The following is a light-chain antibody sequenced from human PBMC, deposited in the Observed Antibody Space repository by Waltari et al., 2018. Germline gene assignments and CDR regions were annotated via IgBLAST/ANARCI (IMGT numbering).Light chain of an antibody. CDR3: QAWDRFTAV. CDR1: KLGENY. J-gene: IGLJ2*01. V-gene: IGLV3-1*01. Sequence: SSELTQPPSMSVSPGQTASLTCSGEKLGENYPAWYQQRPGQSPLLVIYHDFKRPSGIPELFSGSNSGNTAPLTISGTQAIDEAAYYCQAWDRFTAVFGGGPQLTVL. CDR2: HDF.